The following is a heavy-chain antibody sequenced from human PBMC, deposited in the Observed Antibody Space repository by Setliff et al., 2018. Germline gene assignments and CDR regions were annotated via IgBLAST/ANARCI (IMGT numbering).Heavy chain of an antibody. V-gene: IGHV1-18*01. CDR3: ARDTSIRQQLVPDDAFDI. CDR2: ISAYNGDT. Sequence: ASVKVSCKASGYTFTSYGISWVRQAPGQGLEWMGWISAYNGDTNYAQKLQGRVTMTTDTSTSTAYMELRSLRSDDTAVYYCARDTSIRQQLVPDDAFDIWGQGTMVTVSS. J-gene: IGHJ3*02. D-gene: IGHD6-13*01. CDR1: GYTFTSYG.